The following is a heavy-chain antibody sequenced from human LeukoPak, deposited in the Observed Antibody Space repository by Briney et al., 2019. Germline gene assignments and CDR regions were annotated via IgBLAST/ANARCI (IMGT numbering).Heavy chain of an antibody. CDR1: GGFNTHYY. J-gene: IGHJ5*02. D-gene: IGHD1-26*01. V-gene: IGHV4-59*12. CDR2: IWHSGRT. Sequence: SETLSLTCSVSGGFNTHYYWSWIRQPPGKGLEWIGYIWHSGRTNYNSSLKSRLIISLDTSKNQFSLKLTSVTAADTAVYYCAREVVGATGWFDPWGQGTLVTVSS. CDR3: AREVVGATGWFDP.